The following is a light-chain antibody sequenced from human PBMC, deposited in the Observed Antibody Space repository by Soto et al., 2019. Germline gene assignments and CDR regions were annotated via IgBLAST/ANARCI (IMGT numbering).Light chain of an antibody. CDR3: QHYNVYPWT. CDR2: AAS. V-gene: IGKV1-39*01. Sequence: EIHMTQSPSSLSASVGDRFTITCGASQSISSYLNWYQQKPGKAPKLLIYAASSLQSGVPSRFSGSGSGTEFTLSISSLQPDDFATYYCQHYNVYPWTFGQGTKV. CDR1: QSISSY. J-gene: IGKJ1*01.